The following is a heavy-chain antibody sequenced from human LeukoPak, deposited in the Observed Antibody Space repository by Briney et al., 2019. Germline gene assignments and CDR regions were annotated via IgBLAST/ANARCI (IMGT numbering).Heavy chain of an antibody. Sequence: GGSLRLSCAASGFTFSSYWMHWVRQAPGKGLVWVSRINSDGSSTSYADSVKGRFTISRDNAKNTLYLQMNSLKTGDTAVYYCTTDGDYGDGLRGDYWGQGTLVTVSS. CDR3: TTDGDYGDGLRGDY. D-gene: IGHD4-17*01. CDR2: INSDGSST. V-gene: IGHV3-74*01. CDR1: GFTFSSYW. J-gene: IGHJ4*02.